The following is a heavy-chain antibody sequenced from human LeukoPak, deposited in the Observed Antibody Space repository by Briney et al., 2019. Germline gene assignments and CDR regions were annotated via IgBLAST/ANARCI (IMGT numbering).Heavy chain of an antibody. CDR2: IYYSGST. CDR3: ARDLWSHGAFDI. CDR1: GGSISSYY. V-gene: IGHV4-59*12. J-gene: IGHJ3*02. D-gene: IGHD2-21*01. Sequence: ETLSLTCTVSGGSISSYYWSWIRQPPGKGLEWIGYIYYSGSTNYNPSLKSRVTISVDTSKNQFSLKLSSVTAADTAVYYCARDLWSHGAFDIWGQGTMVTVSS.